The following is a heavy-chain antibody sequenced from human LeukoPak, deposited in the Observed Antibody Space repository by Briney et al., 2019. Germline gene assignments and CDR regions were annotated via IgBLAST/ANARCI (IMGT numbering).Heavy chain of an antibody. CDR1: GFTFSSYG. D-gene: IGHD1-20*01. Sequence: GGSLRLSCAASGFTFSSYGMHWVRQAPGKGLEWVSSISSSSSYIYYADSVKGRFTISRDNAKNSLYLQMNSLRAEDTAVYYCAREYNWNDFDYWGQGTLVTVSS. CDR2: ISSSSSYI. V-gene: IGHV3-21*01. CDR3: AREYNWNDFDY. J-gene: IGHJ4*02.